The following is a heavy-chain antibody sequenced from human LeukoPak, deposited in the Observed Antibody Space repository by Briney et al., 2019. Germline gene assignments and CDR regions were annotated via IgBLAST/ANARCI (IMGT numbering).Heavy chain of an antibody. V-gene: IGHV1-8*01. CDR2: MNPNSGNT. J-gene: IGHJ6*02. CDR1: GYTFTSYD. Sequence: ASVKVSCKASGYTFTSYDINWVRQATGQGLEWMGWMNPNSGNTGYAQKFQGRVTMTRNTSISTAYMELSSLRSEDTAVYYCARRKYYYDSSGYPSLYYYYGMDVWGQGTTVTVSS. D-gene: IGHD3-22*01. CDR3: ARRKYYYDSSGYPSLYYYYGMDV.